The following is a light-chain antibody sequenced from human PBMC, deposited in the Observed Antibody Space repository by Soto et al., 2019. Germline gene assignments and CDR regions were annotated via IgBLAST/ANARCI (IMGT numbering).Light chain of an antibody. Sequence: EIVLTQSPATLSLSPGEGATLSCRASQSVSSSYLAWYQQKPGQAPRLLIYDASTRSTGIPDRFRGSGSGTDFTLNISRVEPEDFAVYFCQHYSTSARLNFGPGTKVDI. CDR1: QSVSSSY. J-gene: IGKJ3*01. CDR2: DAS. CDR3: QHYSTSARLN. V-gene: IGKV3-20*01.